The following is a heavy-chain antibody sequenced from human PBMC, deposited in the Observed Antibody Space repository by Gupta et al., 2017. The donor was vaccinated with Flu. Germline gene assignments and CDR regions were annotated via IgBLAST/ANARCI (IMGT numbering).Heavy chain of an antibody. Sequence: EVQLVESGGGLVQPGGSLRLSCAAPGFTFINYEMNWVRQAPGKGLEWVAYTSSTGNILYYGDSVKGRFTISRDNAKNSLYLQMNSLRVEDTAVYYCARGSLYSNYHDYWGQGTLVTVSS. J-gene: IGHJ4*02. CDR3: ARGSLYSNYHDY. CDR1: GFTFINYE. D-gene: IGHD4-4*01. V-gene: IGHV3-48*03. CDR2: TSSTGNIL.